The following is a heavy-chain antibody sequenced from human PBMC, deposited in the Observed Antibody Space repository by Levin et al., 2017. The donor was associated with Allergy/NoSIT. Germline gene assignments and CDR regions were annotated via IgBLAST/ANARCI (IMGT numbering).Heavy chain of an antibody. CDR2: IYPGDSDT. V-gene: IGHV5-51*01. D-gene: IGHD1-1*01. J-gene: IGHJ6*03. CDR1: GYSFTSSW. CDR3: ARRGTRDYYYYMDV. Sequence: GSLKISCQGSGYSFTSSWIGWVRQMPGRGLEWMGIIYPGDSDTRYSPSFQGQVTISADKSISTAYLQWSSLKASDTAIYYCARRGTRDYYYYMDVWGKGTTVTVSS.